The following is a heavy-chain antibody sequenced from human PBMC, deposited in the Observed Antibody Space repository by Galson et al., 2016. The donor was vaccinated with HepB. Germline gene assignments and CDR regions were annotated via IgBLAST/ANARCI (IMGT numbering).Heavy chain of an antibody. CDR2: IYHSGTT. CDR3: ASQGSGSSNWFGP. CDR1: GGSFSGTNW. Sequence: SETLSLTCTVSGGSFSGTNWWSWVRQPPGKGLEWIGEIYHSGTTNYSPSLKSRVNISVDTSKNQFSLKLTSVTAADTAVYYCASQGSGSSNWFGPWGRGTLVTVSS. J-gene: IGHJ5*02. D-gene: IGHD6-19*01. V-gene: IGHV4-4*02.